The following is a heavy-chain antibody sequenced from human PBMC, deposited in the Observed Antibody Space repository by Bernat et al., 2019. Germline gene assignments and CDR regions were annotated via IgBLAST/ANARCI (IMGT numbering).Heavy chain of an antibody. CDR1: GFTFSNYA. V-gene: IGHV3-23*01. CDR3: AKCTLTNWAVD. Sequence: EVQLLESGGGLVQPGGSLRLSCAASGFTFSNYAMSWVRQAPGKGLEWVTGISSSGGTTYQADSVKGRFTISRDNSKNTLYLQMNSLRDEDRALYYCAKCTLTNWAVDWGQGTLVTVSS. CDR2: ISSSGGTT. D-gene: IGHD2-8*01. J-gene: IGHJ4*02.